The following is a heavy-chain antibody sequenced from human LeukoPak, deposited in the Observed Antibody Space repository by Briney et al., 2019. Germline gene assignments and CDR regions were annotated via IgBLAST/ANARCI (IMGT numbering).Heavy chain of an antibody. V-gene: IGHV3-66*02. Sequence: GGSLRLSCAASGFTVSSNYMSWVRQAPGKGLEWVSVIYSGGSTYYADSVKGRFTISRDNSKNTLYLQMNSLRAEDTAVYYCARVRGYYDSSGYFMSFDYWGQGTLVTVSS. CDR3: ARVRGYYDSSGYFMSFDY. CDR2: IYSGGST. CDR1: GFTVSSNY. D-gene: IGHD3-22*01. J-gene: IGHJ4*02.